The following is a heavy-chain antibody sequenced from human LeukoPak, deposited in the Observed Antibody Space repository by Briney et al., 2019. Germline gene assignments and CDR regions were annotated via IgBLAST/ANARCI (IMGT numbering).Heavy chain of an antibody. Sequence: GGSLRLSCAASGSTFSSYSMNWVRQAPGQGLEWVSYISSSSSTIYYADSVKGRFTIARDNAKNSLYLQMNSLRAEETAVYYCARELCSSTSCYAGWFDPWGQGTLVAVSS. J-gene: IGHJ5*02. CDR3: ARELCSSTSCYAGWFDP. CDR2: ISSSSSTI. V-gene: IGHV3-48*01. D-gene: IGHD2-2*01. CDR1: GSTFSSYS.